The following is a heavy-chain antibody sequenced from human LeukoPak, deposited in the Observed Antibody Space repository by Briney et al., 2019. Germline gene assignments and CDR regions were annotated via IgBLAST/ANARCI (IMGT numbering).Heavy chain of an antibody. CDR3: ARETGNRFDP. D-gene: IGHD3-10*01. Sequence: KPSETLSLTCAVYGGSFSGYYWSWIRQPPGKGLEWIGNIYYSGGTKYNPSLKSRVTISVDTSKNQFSLKLSSVTPADTAVYYCARETGNRFDPWGQGTLFTVSS. J-gene: IGHJ5*02. CDR2: IYYSGGT. V-gene: IGHV4-59*01. CDR1: GGSFSGYY.